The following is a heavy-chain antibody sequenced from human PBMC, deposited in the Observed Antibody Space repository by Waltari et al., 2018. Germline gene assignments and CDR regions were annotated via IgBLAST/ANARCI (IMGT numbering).Heavy chain of an antibody. CDR1: GYSISSGYY. CDR2: IYHSGST. Sequence: QVQLQESGPGLVKPSETLSLTCAVSGYSISSGYYWGWIRQPPGKGLEWIGSIYHSGSTYYNPYLKSRVTISVDTSKNQFSLKLSSVTAADTAVYYCARSVGDYCSSTSCNYYFDYWGQGTLVTVSS. D-gene: IGHD2-2*01. J-gene: IGHJ4*02. CDR3: ARSVGDYCSSTSCNYYFDY. V-gene: IGHV4-38-2*01.